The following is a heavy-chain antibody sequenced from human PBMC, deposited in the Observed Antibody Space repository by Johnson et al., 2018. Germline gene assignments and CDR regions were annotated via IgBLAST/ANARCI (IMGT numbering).Heavy chain of an antibody. V-gene: IGHV3-15*07. CDR3: TTRYASGTGGAFEHI. J-gene: IGHJ3*02. CDR1: DFTFTNAW. Sequence: EVQLLESGGCLVKPGGSPRLSCVGSDFTFTNAWMHWVRQAPGKGPEWVGRIKSKIDGGPTDYSAPVKGRFTISRDESKNTLCLQMSSLKTEDTAVYYWTTRYASGTGGAFEHIWGHGTMVTVSS. D-gene: IGHD3-10*01. CDR2: IKSKIDGGPT.